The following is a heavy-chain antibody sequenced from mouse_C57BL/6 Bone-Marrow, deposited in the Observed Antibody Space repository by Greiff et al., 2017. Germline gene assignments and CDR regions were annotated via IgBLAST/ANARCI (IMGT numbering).Heavy chain of an antibody. Sequence: VQLQQSGAELARPGASVKMSCKASGYTFTSYTMHWVKQRPGQGLEWIGYINPSSGCTKYNQKFKDKATLTADKSSSTAYMQLSSLTSEDSAVDYCAIATPFACWGQVTLVTVSA. J-gene: IGHJ3*01. CDR3: AIATPFAC. CDR1: GYTFTSYT. V-gene: IGHV1-4*01. CDR2: INPSSGCT. D-gene: IGHD1-1*01.